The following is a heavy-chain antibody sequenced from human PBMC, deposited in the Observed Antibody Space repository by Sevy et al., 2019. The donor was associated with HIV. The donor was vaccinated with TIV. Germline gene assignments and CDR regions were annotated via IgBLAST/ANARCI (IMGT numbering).Heavy chain of an antibody. CDR3: ARDDGTYYFHY. J-gene: IGHJ4*02. Sequence: GGSLRLSCAASGFTFSKYWMGWVRQAPGKGLEWVANIKQDAGQKYYVDSVKGRFTISRDNAKNSLYLQMNSLTAEDTAVYFCARDDGTYYFHYWGQGTLVTVSS. CDR1: GFTFSKYW. CDR2: IKQDAGQK. V-gene: IGHV3-7*01. D-gene: IGHD1-26*01.